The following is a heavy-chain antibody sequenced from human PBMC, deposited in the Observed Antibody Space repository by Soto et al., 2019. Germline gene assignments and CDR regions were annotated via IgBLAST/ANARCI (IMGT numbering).Heavy chain of an antibody. J-gene: IGHJ5*02. D-gene: IGHD3-16*01. CDR1: GFTFSSYA. CDR3: AKIGGGGHGWFDP. CDR2: IRGSGVST. V-gene: IGHV3-23*01. Sequence: EVQLLESGGGLVQPGGSLRLSCAASGFTFSSYAMSWVRQAPGKGLEWVSDIRGSGVSTYYADSVKGRFTISRDNSKNTLYMQMNSLRAEDTAVYYCAKIGGGGHGWFDPWGQGTLVTVSS.